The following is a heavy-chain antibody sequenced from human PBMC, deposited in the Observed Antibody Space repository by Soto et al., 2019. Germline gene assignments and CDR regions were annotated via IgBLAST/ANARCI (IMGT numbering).Heavy chain of an antibody. CDR2: INNDGSDT. J-gene: IGHJ4*02. V-gene: IGHV3-74*01. CDR1: GFTFRYYW. Sequence: EVHLVESGGGLVQPGGSLRLSCAASGFTFRYYWLHWVRQVPGRGPVWVSGINNDGSDTFYADFVEGRFTISRDNANNTVYLQMDSLRGEDTAVYYCGSLFEFWGQGTLVTVPS. CDR3: GSLFEF.